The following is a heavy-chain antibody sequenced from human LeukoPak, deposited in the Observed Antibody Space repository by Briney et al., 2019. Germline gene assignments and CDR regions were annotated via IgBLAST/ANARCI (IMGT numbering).Heavy chain of an antibody. CDR1: GGSISSSSYY. V-gene: IGHV4-39*01. D-gene: IGHD3-22*01. CDR2: IYYSGST. Sequence: PSETLSLTCTVSGGSISSSSYYCGWIRQPPGKGLEWIGSIYYSGSTYYNPSLKSRVTISVDTSKNQFSLKLSSVTAADTAVYYCARHRYYYDSPLDYWGQGTLVTVSS. CDR3: ARHRYYYDSPLDY. J-gene: IGHJ4*02.